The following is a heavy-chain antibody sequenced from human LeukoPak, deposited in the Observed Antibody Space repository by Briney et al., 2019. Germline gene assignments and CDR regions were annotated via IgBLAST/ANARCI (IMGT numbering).Heavy chain of an antibody. J-gene: IGHJ4*02. CDR2: ITSSSSYI. CDR3: ARHVVAVGFDY. Sequence: GSLRHSCGASGFTFRCYTMNELGQAPGKEVNGVSSITSSSSYIYYADSVKGRFTISRDNAKNSLYLQMNSLRAEDTAVYYCARHVVAVGFDYWGQGTLVTVSS. CDR1: GFTFRCYT. D-gene: IGHD3-22*01. V-gene: IGHV3-21*01.